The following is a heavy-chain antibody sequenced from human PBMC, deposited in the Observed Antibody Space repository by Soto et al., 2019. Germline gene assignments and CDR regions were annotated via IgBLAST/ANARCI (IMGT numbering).Heavy chain of an antibody. D-gene: IGHD5-18*01. J-gene: IGHJ3*02. CDR1: GGTFSSYA. CDR3: ARLDTAMVNAFDI. CDR2: IIPIFGTA. Sequence: ASVKVSCKASGGTFSSYAISWVRQAPGQGLEWMGGIIPIFGTANYAQKFQGRVTITADESTSTAYMELSSLRSEDTAVYYCARLDTAMVNAFDIWGQGTMVTVSS. V-gene: IGHV1-69*13.